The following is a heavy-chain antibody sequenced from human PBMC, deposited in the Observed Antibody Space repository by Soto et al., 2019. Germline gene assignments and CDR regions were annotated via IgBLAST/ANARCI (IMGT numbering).Heavy chain of an antibody. CDR1: GFTFSSYT. V-gene: IGHV3-21*01. D-gene: IGHD3-10*01. CDR3: ARVGITFRRGRIRGDHYSLAV. J-gene: IGHJ6*02. CDR2: INSIGSYL. Sequence: EVRLVESGGGLVKSGGSLRLSCAASGFTFSSYTMNWVRQAPGRGLEWVSNINSIGSYLWHVDSVQGRFTISRDNAKNSMYLQMNSLRAEETAVYYCARVGITFRRGRIRGDHYSLAVWGQGTTVTVSS.